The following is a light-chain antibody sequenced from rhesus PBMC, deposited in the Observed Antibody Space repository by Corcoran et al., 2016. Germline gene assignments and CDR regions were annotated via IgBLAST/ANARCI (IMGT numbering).Light chain of an antibody. CDR2: EAS. CDR1: QGMTND. Sequence: DIQMTQSPSSLSASVGDRVTITCRASQGMTNDLAWYQQKPGETPKFLIYEASRLQSGIPSRFSGSGSGTDFTLTISSLQSEDFATYSCQRYYSTPPTFGQGTKVEIK. J-gene: IGKJ1*01. CDR3: QRYYSTPPT. V-gene: IGKV1-25*01.